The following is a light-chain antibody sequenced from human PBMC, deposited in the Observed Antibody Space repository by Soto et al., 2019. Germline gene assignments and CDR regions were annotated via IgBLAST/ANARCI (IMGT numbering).Light chain of an antibody. J-gene: IGKJ5*01. CDR3: QQYGGSPRIT. Sequence: EIRMKQSPATVPVYTGERVTLSCRASQSVSIDLAWYQQKPGQAPRLLIYGASNRATGIPDRFSGSGSGTDFTLIINRLEPEDVAIYYCQQYGGSPRITFGQG. CDR1: QSVSID. CDR2: GAS. V-gene: IGKV3-20*01.